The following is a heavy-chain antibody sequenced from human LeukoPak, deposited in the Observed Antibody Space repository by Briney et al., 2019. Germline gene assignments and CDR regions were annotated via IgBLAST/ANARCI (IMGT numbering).Heavy chain of an antibody. CDR1: GVSIKNYY. J-gene: IGHJ3*02. CDR3: ARDSAVAGNSPGGPNAFDI. CDR2: IYYSGST. Sequence: SETLSLTCTVSGVSIKNYYWSWIRQPPGKGLEWIGYIYYSGSTNYNPSLKSRVTISVDTSKNQFSLKLSSVTAADTAVYYCARDSAVAGNSPGGPNAFDIWGQGTMVTVSS. D-gene: IGHD6-19*01. V-gene: IGHV4-59*01.